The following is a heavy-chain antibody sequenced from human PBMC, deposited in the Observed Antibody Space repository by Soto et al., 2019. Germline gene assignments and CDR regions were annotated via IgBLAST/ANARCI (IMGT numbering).Heavy chain of an antibody. CDR2: INHSGST. D-gene: IGHD1-20*01. CDR3: ARGGLITGNYFDY. J-gene: IGHJ4*02. Sequence: QVQLQQWGAGLLKPSETLSLTCAVYGGSFSGYYWSWIRQPPGQGLEWIGEINHSGSTNYNPSLKSRVTISVDTSKNLFSLKLSSVTAADTAVYDCARGGLITGNYFDYWGQGTLVTVSS. CDR1: GGSFSGYY. V-gene: IGHV4-34*01.